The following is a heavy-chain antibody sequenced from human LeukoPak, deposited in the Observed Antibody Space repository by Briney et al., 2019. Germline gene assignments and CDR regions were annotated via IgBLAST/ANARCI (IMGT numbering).Heavy chain of an antibody. Sequence: GGSLRLSCAASGFTFSSYAMSWVRQAPGKGLEWVSDINGSGGSTYYADSVKGRFTISRDNSQNTLYLQLNSLRAEDAALYHCARALNPNYSNYYMDVWGKGTAVTISS. CDR2: INGSGGST. J-gene: IGHJ6*03. V-gene: IGHV3-23*01. CDR1: GFTFSSYA. D-gene: IGHD1-14*01. CDR3: ARALNPNYSNYYMDV.